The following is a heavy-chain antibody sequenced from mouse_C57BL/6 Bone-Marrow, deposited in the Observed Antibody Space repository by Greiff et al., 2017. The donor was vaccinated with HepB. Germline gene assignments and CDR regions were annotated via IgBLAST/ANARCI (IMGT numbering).Heavy chain of an antibody. J-gene: IGHJ2*01. V-gene: IGHV1-72*01. CDR2: IDPNSGGT. CDR3: ARSSYYSNYFDY. D-gene: IGHD2-5*01. Sequence: QVQLQQPGAELVKPGASVKLSCKASGYTFTSYWIHWVKQRPGRGLEWIGRIDPNSGGTNYNEKFKSKATLTVDKPSSTAYMQLSSLTSADSAVYYCARSSYYSNYFDYWGQGTTLTVSS. CDR1: GYTFTSYW.